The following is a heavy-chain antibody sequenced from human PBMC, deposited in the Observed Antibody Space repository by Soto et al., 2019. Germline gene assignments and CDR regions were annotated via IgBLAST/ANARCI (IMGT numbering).Heavy chain of an antibody. Sequence: GGSLRLSCAASGFTFSTYSMNWVRQAPGKGLEWVSYISGSSSTIFYTDSVKGRFTVSRDNAKNSLYLQMNSLRAEDTAVYYCAKNPGDYYDSTGYHIDDWGQGTLVTVVS. CDR1: GFTFSTYS. CDR2: ISGSSSTI. J-gene: IGHJ4*02. D-gene: IGHD3-22*01. V-gene: IGHV3-48*01. CDR3: AKNPGDYYDSTGYHIDD.